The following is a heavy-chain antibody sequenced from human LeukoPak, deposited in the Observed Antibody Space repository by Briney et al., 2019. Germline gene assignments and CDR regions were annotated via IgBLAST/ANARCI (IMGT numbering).Heavy chain of an antibody. J-gene: IGHJ4*02. D-gene: IGHD6-19*01. Sequence: GGSLRLSCAASGFTFSSCAMSWVRQAPGKGLEWVSVLYGAGSTYYADSAKGRFTISRHDSQNTLFLQMNSLRAEDTAVYYCARGGTPGFSTGRIDYWGQGTLVTVSS. CDR3: ARGGTPGFSTGRIDY. CDR1: GFTFSSCA. CDR2: LYGAGST. V-gene: IGHV3-53*04.